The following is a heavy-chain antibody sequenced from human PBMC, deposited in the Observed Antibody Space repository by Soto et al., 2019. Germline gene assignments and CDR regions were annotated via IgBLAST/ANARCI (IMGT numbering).Heavy chain of an antibody. CDR3: ARDSSTYYYYMDV. CDR2: ISSSGSTI. CDR1: GFTFSDYY. J-gene: IGHJ6*03. Sequence: GGSLRLSCAASGFTFSDYYMSWIRQAPGKGLEWVSYISSSGSTIYYADTVKGRFTISRDNAKNSLYLQMNILRAEDTAVYYCARDSSTYYYYMDVWGKGTTVTVSS. V-gene: IGHV3-11*01.